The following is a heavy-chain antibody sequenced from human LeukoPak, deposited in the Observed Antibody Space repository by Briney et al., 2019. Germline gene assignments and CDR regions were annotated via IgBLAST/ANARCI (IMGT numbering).Heavy chain of an antibody. CDR2: ISGSGGST. Sequence: GGSLRLSCAASGFTFSSYAMSWVRQAPGKGLEWVSAISGSGGSTYYADSVKGRFTISRDNSKNTLYLQMNSLRAEDTAVYYCGRDRRGTHYYDSSGYYSDYWGQGTLVTVFS. D-gene: IGHD3-22*01. V-gene: IGHV3-23*01. J-gene: IGHJ4*02. CDR1: GFTFSSYA. CDR3: GRDRRGTHYYDSSGYYSDY.